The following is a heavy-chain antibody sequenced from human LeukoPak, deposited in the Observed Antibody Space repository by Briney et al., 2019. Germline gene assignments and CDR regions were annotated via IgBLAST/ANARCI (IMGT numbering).Heavy chain of an antibody. Sequence: GGSLRLSCAASGFTFSSYAISWVRQAPGKGLEWVSAISGSGGSTYYADSVKGRFTISRDNSKNTLYLQMNSLRAEDTAVFYCAKTSGWPYYFDYWGQGTLVTVSS. CDR2: ISGSGGST. D-gene: IGHD6-19*01. J-gene: IGHJ4*02. CDR1: GFTFSSYA. V-gene: IGHV3-23*01. CDR3: AKTSGWPYYFDY.